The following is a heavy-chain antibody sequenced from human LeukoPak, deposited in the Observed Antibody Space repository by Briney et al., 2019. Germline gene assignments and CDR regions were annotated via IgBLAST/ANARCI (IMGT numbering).Heavy chain of an antibody. Sequence: GGSLRLSCTTSGITFSNSWMSWVRQAPGKGLEWVATIRPDGSEGYYADSVRGRFTISRDNSKNSFYLQMSSLRAEDTGVYYCARDRDPGYYDTNGYRRVNAFDIWGQGTMVTVSS. CDR3: ARDRDPGYYDTNGYRRVNAFDI. D-gene: IGHD3-22*01. V-gene: IGHV3-7*01. CDR2: IRPDGSEG. J-gene: IGHJ3*02. CDR1: GITFSNSW.